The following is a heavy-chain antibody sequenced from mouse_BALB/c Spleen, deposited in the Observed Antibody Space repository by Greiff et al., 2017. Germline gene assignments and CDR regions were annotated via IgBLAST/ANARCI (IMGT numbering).Heavy chain of an antibody. CDR2: INPSTGYT. CDR3: AREGIYYGSRGRNAMDY. Sequence: QVQLQQSGAELAKPGASVTMSCKASGYTFTSYWMHWVNQRPGQGLEWIGYINPSTGYTEYNQKFKDKATLTADKSSSTAYMQLSSLTSEDSAVYYRAREGIYYGSRGRNAMDYWGQGTSVTVSS. J-gene: IGHJ4*01. D-gene: IGHD1-1*01. V-gene: IGHV1-7*01. CDR1: GYTFTSYW.